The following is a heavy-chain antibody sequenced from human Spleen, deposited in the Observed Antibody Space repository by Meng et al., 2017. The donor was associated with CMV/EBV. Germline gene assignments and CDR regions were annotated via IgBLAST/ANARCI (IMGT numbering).Heavy chain of an antibody. V-gene: IGHV1-46*01. J-gene: IGHJ5*02. CDR2: INPNDGST. Sequence: KASGYTVTSYNMHWVRQAPGQGLEWLGIINPNDGSTFSAQKFQGRVTMTRDTSTSTVYMDLSSLRSEDTAVYYCARGLGDWDYGDRPWGQGTLVTVSS. CDR3: ARGLGDWDYGDRP. CDR1: GYTVTSYN. D-gene: IGHD4-17*01.